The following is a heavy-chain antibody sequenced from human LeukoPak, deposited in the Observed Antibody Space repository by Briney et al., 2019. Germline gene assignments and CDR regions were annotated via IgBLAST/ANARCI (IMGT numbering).Heavy chain of an antibody. Sequence: SETLSLTCTVSGYSITSGYHWGWIRQPPGKGLEWIGGIHHSGSTYYNTSLRSRVTISVDTSKNQFSLKLSSVTAADTAVYYCARHDYGDYLDWYFDLWGRGTLVTVSS. D-gene: IGHD4-17*01. CDR2: IHHSGST. V-gene: IGHV4-38-2*02. J-gene: IGHJ2*01. CDR1: GYSITSGYH. CDR3: ARHDYGDYLDWYFDL.